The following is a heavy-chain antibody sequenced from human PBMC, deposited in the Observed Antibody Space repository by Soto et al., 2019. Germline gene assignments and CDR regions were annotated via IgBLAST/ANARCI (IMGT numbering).Heavy chain of an antibody. CDR3: ARVVSIFGVVVDY. V-gene: IGHV3-21*01. Sequence: EVQLVESGGGLGKPGGSLRLSCAASGFTFSSYSMNWVRQAPGKGLEWVSSISSSSSYIYYADSVKGRFTISRDNAKNSRYLQMNSLRAEDTAVYYCARVVSIFGVVVDYWGQGTLVTVSS. J-gene: IGHJ4*02. CDR1: GFTFSSYS. D-gene: IGHD3-3*01. CDR2: ISSSSSYI.